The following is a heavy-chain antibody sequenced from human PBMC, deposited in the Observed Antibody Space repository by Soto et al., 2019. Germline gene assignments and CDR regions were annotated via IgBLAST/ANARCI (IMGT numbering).Heavy chain of an antibody. D-gene: IGHD3-3*01. V-gene: IGHV3-30*18. CDR1: GLTFRSYG. Sequence: GGSLRLSCAVSGLTFRSYGMHWVRQAPGKGLEWVAVISYDGSNKYYADSVKGRFTISRDDSKNTLYLQMNSLRAEDTAVYYCAKDLAGDFWSGYHYFDYWGQGTLVTVSS. CDR3: AKDLAGDFWSGYHYFDY. CDR2: ISYDGSNK. J-gene: IGHJ4*02.